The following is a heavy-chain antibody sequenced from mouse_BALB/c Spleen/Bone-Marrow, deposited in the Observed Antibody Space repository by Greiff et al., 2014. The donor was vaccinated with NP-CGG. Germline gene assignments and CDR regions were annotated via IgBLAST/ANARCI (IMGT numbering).Heavy chain of an antibody. CDR2: IDPANGNT. Sequence: VQLQQSGAELVKPGASVKLSCTASGFNIKDTYMHWVKQRPEQGLEWIGRIDPANGNTKYDPKFQGKATITADTSSNTAYLRLSSLTSEDTAVYYCARYLYGYTATLDYWGQGTTLTVSS. CDR3: ARYLYGYTATLDY. CDR1: GFNIKDTY. V-gene: IGHV14-3*02. J-gene: IGHJ2*01. D-gene: IGHD1-2*01.